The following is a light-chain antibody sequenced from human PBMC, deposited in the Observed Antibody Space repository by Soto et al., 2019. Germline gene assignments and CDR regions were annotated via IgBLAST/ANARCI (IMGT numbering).Light chain of an antibody. CDR2: GTS. CDR1: QSISIW. CDR3: QHYNDYSWT. J-gene: IGKJ1*01. V-gene: IGKV1-5*03. Sequence: DIHMTQSPSTLSASVGDRVTITCRASQSISIWLAWYQQKPGRAPNLLIYGTSICESGVPSRFSGSGSGTEFARTISSLQPDDFSTYYCQHYNDYSWTFGQGTKVELK.